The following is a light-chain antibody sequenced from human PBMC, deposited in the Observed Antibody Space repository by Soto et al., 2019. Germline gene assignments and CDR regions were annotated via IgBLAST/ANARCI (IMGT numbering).Light chain of an antibody. J-gene: IGKJ5*01. CDR1: QSVFNNH. CDR2: GAS. Sequence: EIVLTQSPGTLSLSPGERATLSCRASQSVFNNHIGWYQQKPGQAPRRLIFGASFRATGIPDRFSGSGSGTDFTLTISRLEPEDFAVYYCQHYVSPPITFGQGTRLEIK. V-gene: IGKV3-20*01. CDR3: QHYVSPPIT.